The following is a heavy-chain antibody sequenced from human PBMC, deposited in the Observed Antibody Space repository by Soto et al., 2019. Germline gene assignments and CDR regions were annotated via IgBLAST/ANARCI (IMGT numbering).Heavy chain of an antibody. CDR2: IYPGDSDT. Sequence: GESLKISCKGSGYSFTSYWIGWVRQMPGKGLEWMGIIYPGDSDTRYSPSFQGQVTISADKSISTAYLQWSSLKASDTAMYYCARHRTTDGYYYYYMDVWGKGTTVTVSS. CDR1: GYSFTSYW. V-gene: IGHV5-51*01. D-gene: IGHD4-17*01. J-gene: IGHJ6*03. CDR3: ARHRTTDGYYYYYMDV.